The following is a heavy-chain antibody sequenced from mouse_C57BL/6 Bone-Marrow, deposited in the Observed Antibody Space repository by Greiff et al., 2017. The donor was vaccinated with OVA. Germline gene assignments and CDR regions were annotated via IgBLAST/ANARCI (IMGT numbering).Heavy chain of an antibody. J-gene: IGHJ4*01. CDR3: ARADAYYAMDY. CDR2: ISYDGSN. CDR1: GYSITSGYY. Sequence: EVKVEESGPGLVKPSQSLSLTCSVTGYSITSGYYWNWIRQFPGNKLEWMGYISYDGSNNYNPSLKNRISITRDTSKNQFFLKLNSVTTEDTATYYCARADAYYAMDYWGQGTSVTVSS. V-gene: IGHV3-6*01.